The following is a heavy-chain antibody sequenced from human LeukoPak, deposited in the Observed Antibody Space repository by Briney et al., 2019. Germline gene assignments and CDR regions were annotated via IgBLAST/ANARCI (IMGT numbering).Heavy chain of an antibody. J-gene: IGHJ4*02. V-gene: IGHV3-30*03. CDR3: ERERGLAVAGDY. D-gene: IGHD6-19*01. Sequence: GGSLRLSCAASGFTFSSYGMHWVRQAPGKGLEWVAVISFDGSNKFYADSVKGRFTISRDNSKNTLYLQMDSLRAEDTALYYCERERGLAVAGDYWGQGTLVTVSS. CDR2: ISFDGSNK. CDR1: GFTFSSYG.